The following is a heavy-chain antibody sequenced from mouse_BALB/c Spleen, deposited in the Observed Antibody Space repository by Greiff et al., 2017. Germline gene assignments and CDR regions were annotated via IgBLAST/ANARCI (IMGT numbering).Heavy chain of an antibody. CDR2: ISDGGSYT. CDR3: ARAYYGMDY. CDR1: GFTFSDYY. Sequence: EVMLVESGGGLVKPGGSLKLSCAASGFTFSDYYMYWVRQTPEKSLEWVATISDGGSYTYYPDSVKGRFTISRDNAKNNLYLQMSSLKSEDTAMYYCARAYYGMDYWGQGTSVTVSS. V-gene: IGHV5-4*02. J-gene: IGHJ4*01.